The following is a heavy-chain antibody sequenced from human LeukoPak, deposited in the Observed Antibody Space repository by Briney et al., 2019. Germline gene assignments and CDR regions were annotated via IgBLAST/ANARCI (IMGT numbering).Heavy chain of an antibody. J-gene: IGHJ4*02. V-gene: IGHV3-23*01. CDR2: ISGSGGST. CDR1: GFTFSSYG. D-gene: IGHD3-16*01. Sequence: GGSLRLSCAASGFTFSSYGMHWVRQAPGKGLEWVSTISGSGGSTYQADSVKGRFTISRDNSKNTLYLQMNSLRAEDSALYYCAKDYAVGSIDYWGQGTLSPSPQ. CDR3: AKDYAVGSIDY.